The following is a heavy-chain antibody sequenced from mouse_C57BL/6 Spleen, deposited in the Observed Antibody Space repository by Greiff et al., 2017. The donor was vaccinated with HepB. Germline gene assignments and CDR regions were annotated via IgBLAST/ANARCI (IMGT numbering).Heavy chain of an antibody. CDR1: GFTFSDYY. Sequence: EVKVVESEGGLVQPGSSMKLSCTASGFTFSDYYMAWVRQVPEKGLEWVANINYDGSSTYYLDSLKSRFIISRDNAKNILYLQMSSLKSEDTATYYCARDQDDYGYAMDYWGQGTSVTVSS. CDR3: ARDQDDYGYAMDY. V-gene: IGHV5-16*01. CDR2: INYDGSST. D-gene: IGHD2-4*01. J-gene: IGHJ4*01.